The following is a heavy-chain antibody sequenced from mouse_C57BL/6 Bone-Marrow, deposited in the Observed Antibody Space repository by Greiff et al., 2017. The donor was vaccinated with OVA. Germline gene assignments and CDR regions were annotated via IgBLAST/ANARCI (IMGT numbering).Heavy chain of an antibody. CDR3: ARSRAYYSNYLDD. CDR1: GYTFTSYW. D-gene: IGHD2-5*01. J-gene: IGHJ2*01. V-gene: IGHV1-59*01. CDR2: IDPSASYP. Sequence: QVQLQQPGAELVRPGTSVKLSCKASGYTFTSYWMHWVKQRPGQGLEWIGVIDPSASYPNYNQKFKGKATLTVDTSSSTAYMQLSSRTSEDSAVYYCARSRAYYSNYLDDWGQGTTLTVSA.